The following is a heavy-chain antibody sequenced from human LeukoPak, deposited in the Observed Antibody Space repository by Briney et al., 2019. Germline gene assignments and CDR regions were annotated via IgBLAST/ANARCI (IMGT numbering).Heavy chain of an antibody. V-gene: IGHV4-34*01. CDR3: ARSSGYYYFDY. CDR1: GGSFSGYY. CDR2: INHSGST. D-gene: IGHD6-19*01. Sequence: SETLSLTCAVYGGSFSGYYWSWIRQPPGKGLEWIGEINHSGSTNYNPSLKSRVTISVDTSKNQFSLKLSSVTAADTAVYYCARSSGYYYFDYWARGPWSPSPQ. J-gene: IGHJ4*02.